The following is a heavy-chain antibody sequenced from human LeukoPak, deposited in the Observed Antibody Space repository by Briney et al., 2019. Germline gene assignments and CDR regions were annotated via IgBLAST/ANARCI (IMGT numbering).Heavy chain of an antibody. CDR1: GYTFTSYG. CDR3: ARSGRGTYYYFDY. V-gene: IGHV1-18*01. CDR2: ISGSNGNT. D-gene: IGHD1-26*01. J-gene: IGHJ4*02. Sequence: ASVKVSCEASGYTFTSYGISWVRQAPGQGLEWMGWISGSNGNTNYAQKLQGRVTMTTDTSTGTAYMELRSLRSDDTAVYYCARSGRGTYYYFDYWGQGTLVTISS.